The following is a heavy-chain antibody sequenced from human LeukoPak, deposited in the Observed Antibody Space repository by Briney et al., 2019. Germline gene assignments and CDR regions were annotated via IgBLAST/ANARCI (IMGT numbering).Heavy chain of an antibody. CDR3: ARDRGWELGYCSGGSCYDENWFDP. CDR2: ISAYNGNT. V-gene: IGHV1-18*01. CDR1: GYTFTSYG. D-gene: IGHD2-15*01. Sequence: ASVKVSFKASGYTFTSYGISWVRQAPGQGLEWMGWISAYNGNTNYAQKLQGRVTMTTDTSTSIVYMELRSLRPDDTAVYYCARDRGWELGYCSGGSCYDENWFDPWGQGTLVTVSS. J-gene: IGHJ5*02.